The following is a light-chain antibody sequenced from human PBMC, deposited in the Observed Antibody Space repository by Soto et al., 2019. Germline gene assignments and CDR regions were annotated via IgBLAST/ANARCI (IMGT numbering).Light chain of an antibody. V-gene: IGKV1-5*01. Sequence: DFQMTQSPSTLSASVGDRVTITCRASQNIRSRLAWYQQKPGKAPKLLIHDATSLESGVPSRFSGSGSGTEFTLTISSLQPDDFATYYCQQYSSYWTFAQGTKVDIK. CDR2: DAT. CDR1: QNIRSR. J-gene: IGKJ1*01. CDR3: QQYSSYWT.